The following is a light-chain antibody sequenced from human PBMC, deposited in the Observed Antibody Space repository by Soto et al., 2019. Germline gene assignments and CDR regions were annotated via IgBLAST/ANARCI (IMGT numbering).Light chain of an antibody. CDR1: QSVSSN. V-gene: IGKV3-15*01. CDR3: QQYNNGPPGT. CDR2: GAT. J-gene: IGKJ1*01. Sequence: EIVMTQSPSNQRESPLERNSLSFMASQSVSSNLAWYQQKPGQAPRLLIYGATTRATGIPARFSGSGSGTEFTLTFSSLQSEDFAIYYCQQYNNGPPGTFGQGTKVDIK.